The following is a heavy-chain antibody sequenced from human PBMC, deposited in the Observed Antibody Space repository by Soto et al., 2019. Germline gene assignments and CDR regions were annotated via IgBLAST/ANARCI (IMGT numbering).Heavy chain of an antibody. Sequence: ASVKVSCKASGYTFTSYYMHWVRQAPGQGLEWMGIINPSGGSTSYAQKFQGRVTMTRDTSTSTVYMELSSLRSEDTAVYYCACSAYCSGGSCYRYNWFDPWGQGTLVTVSS. J-gene: IGHJ5*02. V-gene: IGHV1-46*03. D-gene: IGHD2-15*01. CDR3: ACSAYCSGGSCYRYNWFDP. CDR2: INPSGGST. CDR1: GYTFTSYY.